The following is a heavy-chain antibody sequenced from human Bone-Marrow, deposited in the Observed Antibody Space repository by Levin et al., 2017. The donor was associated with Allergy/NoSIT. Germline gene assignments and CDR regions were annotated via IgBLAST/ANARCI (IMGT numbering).Heavy chain of an antibody. CDR2: ISRDGRVI. V-gene: IGHV3-21*06. Sequence: GGSLRLSCVGTGFSFGTFSMNWVRQSPSKGLEWVTSISRDGRVIYDADSVKGRFTISRDNAKNSVYLQMNSPRVEDTAVYYCARSQSITGTEDLKLMDVWGQGTTVTVSS. CDR3: ARSQSITGTEDLKLMDV. D-gene: IGHD1/OR15-1a*01. CDR1: GFSFGTFS. J-gene: IGHJ6*02.